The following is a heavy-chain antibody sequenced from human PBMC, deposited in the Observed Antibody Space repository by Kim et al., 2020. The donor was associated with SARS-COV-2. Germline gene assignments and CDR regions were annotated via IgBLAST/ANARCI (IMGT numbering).Heavy chain of an antibody. CDR3: ASQRGYYDSSGYYTMGAYYFDY. CDR2: IYYSGST. J-gene: IGHJ4*02. V-gene: IGHV4-39*01. CDR1: GGSISSSSYY. Sequence: SETLSLTCTVSGGSISSSSYYWGWIRQPPGKGLEWIGSIYYSGSTYYNPSLKSRVTISVDTSKNQFSLKLSSVTAADTAVYYCASQRGYYDSSGYYTMGAYYFDYWGQGTLVTVSS. D-gene: IGHD3-22*01.